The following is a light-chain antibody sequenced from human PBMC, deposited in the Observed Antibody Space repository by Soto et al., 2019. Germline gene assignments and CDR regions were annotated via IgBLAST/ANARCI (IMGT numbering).Light chain of an antibody. J-gene: IGKJ4*01. CDR3: QQRSNWSLS. Sequence: EIVLTQSPATLSLSPGERATVSCRASQSVSSYLAWYQQKPGQAPRLLIYDASNRATGIPARFSGSGSGTDVTLTSSSLEPEDFAVYYCQQRSNWSLSFGGGTKVEIK. CDR1: QSVSSY. V-gene: IGKV3-11*01. CDR2: DAS.